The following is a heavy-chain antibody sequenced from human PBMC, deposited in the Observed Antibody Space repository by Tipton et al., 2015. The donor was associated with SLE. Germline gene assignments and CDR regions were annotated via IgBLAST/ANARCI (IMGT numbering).Heavy chain of an antibody. V-gene: IGHV4-39*07. Sequence: TLSLTCTVSGDSISSKNYYWVWIRQPPGKGLEWIGTMSYSGSTYFKSSLNSRVTISVDTSKNQFSLKLTSVTAADTAVYYCARGMVTWRGAILGVDVWGQGTTVNVSS. CDR1: GDSISSKNYY. J-gene: IGHJ6*02. CDR2: MSYSGST. D-gene: IGHD2-21*02. CDR3: ARGMVTWRGAILGVDV.